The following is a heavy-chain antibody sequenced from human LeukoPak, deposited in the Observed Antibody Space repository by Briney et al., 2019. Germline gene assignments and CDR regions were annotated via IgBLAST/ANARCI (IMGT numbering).Heavy chain of an antibody. Sequence: SETLSLTCTVSGGSISSYYWSWIRQPAGKGLEWIGRIYTSGSTNYNPSLKSRVTMSVDTSKNQVSLKVSSVIAADTAVYFCARLGTIGRSNFDYWGQGTLVTVSS. CDR1: GGSISSYY. V-gene: IGHV4-4*07. CDR3: ARLGTIGRSNFDY. CDR2: IYTSGST. J-gene: IGHJ4*02. D-gene: IGHD1-26*01.